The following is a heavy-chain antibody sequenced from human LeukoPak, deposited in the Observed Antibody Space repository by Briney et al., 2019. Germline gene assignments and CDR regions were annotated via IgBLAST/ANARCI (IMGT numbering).Heavy chain of an antibody. CDR3: ARDRYGRPMGYYFDY. CDR1: GFTFSSYS. J-gene: IGHJ4*02. V-gene: IGHV3-21*01. Sequence: LGGSLRLSCAASGFTFSSYSMNWVRQTPGKGLEWVSSISSSSSYIYYADSVKGRFTISRDNAKNSLYLQMNSLRAEDTAVYYCARDRYGRPMGYYFDYWGQGTLVTVSS. CDR2: ISSSSSYI. D-gene: IGHD3-9*01.